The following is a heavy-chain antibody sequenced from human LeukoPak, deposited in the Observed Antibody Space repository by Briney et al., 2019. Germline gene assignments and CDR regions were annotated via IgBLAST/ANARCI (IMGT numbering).Heavy chain of an antibody. D-gene: IGHD6-6*01. CDR1: GYTFTGYY. CDR2: IYPYSGDT. Sequence: VASVTVSCKASGYTFTGYYIHWVRHAPGQGLEWMVWIYPYSGDTNYAQNFQDRVTMTRDTSISTAYMELSSLKSDDTAVYYCARDRNSGSSLDIWGQGTMLTVSS. J-gene: IGHJ3*02. CDR3: ARDRNSGSSLDI. V-gene: IGHV1-2*02.